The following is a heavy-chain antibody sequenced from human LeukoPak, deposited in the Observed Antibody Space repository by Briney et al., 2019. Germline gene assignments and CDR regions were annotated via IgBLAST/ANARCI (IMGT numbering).Heavy chain of an antibody. CDR1: GFTFSSYG. CDR2: IWYDGSNK. J-gene: IGHJ6*03. CDR3: AKARRNYYYYMDV. Sequence: PGRSLRLSCAASGFTFSSYGMHWVRQAPGKGLEWVAVIWYDGSNKYYADSVKGRFTISRDNSKNTLYLQMNSLRAEDTAVYYCAKARRNYYYYMDVWGKGTTVTVSS. V-gene: IGHV3-33*06.